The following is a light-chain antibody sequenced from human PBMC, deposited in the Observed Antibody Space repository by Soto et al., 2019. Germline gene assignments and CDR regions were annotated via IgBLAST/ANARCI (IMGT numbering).Light chain of an antibody. CDR1: QSVSSTY. V-gene: IGKV3-20*01. CDR2: GAS. CDR3: QLDGRSSTWT. Sequence: EIVLTQSPGTLSLSPGERATLSCRASQSVSSTYLAWYQHQPGQPPTLLIYGASSRVTGIPDRFSGSGSGTDFTLTISRLETEDFAVYYCQLDGRSSTWTFCQWTKVEIK. J-gene: IGKJ1*01.